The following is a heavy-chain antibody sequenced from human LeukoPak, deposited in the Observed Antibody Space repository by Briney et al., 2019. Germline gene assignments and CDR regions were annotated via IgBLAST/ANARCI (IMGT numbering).Heavy chain of an antibody. CDR1: GGTFSSYA. V-gene: IGHV1-69*05. CDR2: IIPIFGTA. CDR3: ARGGETRFLEWLPFDY. Sequence: GASVKVSCEASGGTFSSYAISWVRQAPGQGLEWMGGIIPIFGTANYAQKFQGRVTITTDESTSTAYMELSSLRSEDTAVYYCARGGETRFLEWLPFDYWGQGTLVTVSS. D-gene: IGHD3-3*01. J-gene: IGHJ4*02.